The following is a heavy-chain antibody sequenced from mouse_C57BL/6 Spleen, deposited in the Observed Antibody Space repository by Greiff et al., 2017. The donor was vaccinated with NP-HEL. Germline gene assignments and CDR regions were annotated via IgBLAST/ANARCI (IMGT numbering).Heavy chain of an antibody. Sequence: EVHLVESGPGLVKPSQSLSLTCSVTGYSITSGYYWNWIRQFPGNKLEWMGYISYDGSNNYNPSLKNRISITRDTSKNQFFLKLNSVTTEDTATYYCARGGYGSSLYFDYWGQGTTLTVSS. CDR3: ARGGYGSSLYFDY. CDR1: GYSITSGYY. D-gene: IGHD1-1*01. V-gene: IGHV3-6*01. J-gene: IGHJ2*01. CDR2: ISYDGSN.